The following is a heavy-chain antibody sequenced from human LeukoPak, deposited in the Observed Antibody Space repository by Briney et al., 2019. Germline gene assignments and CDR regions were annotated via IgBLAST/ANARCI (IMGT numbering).Heavy chain of an antibody. CDR2: IYSGGST. Sequence: GGSLRLSCAASGFTVSSNYMSWVRQAPGKGLEWVSVIYSGGSTYYADSVKGRSTISRDNSKNTLYLQMNSLRAEDTAVYYCAREYYDFWSGSFQHWGQGTLVTVSS. CDR1: GFTVSSNY. J-gene: IGHJ1*01. CDR3: AREYYDFWSGSFQH. D-gene: IGHD3-3*01. V-gene: IGHV3-66*02.